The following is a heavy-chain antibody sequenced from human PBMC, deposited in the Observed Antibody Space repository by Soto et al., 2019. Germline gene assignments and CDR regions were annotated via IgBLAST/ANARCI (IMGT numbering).Heavy chain of an antibody. Sequence: GESLKISCKGSGYSFTSYWISWVRQMPGKGLEWMGRIDPSDSYTNYSPSFQGHVTISADKSISTAYLQWSSLKASDTAMYYCARRVPLDSSGYYYYWNYGMDVWGQGTTVTVSS. V-gene: IGHV5-10-1*01. CDR3: ARRVPLDSSGYYYYWNYGMDV. CDR1: GYSFTSYW. CDR2: IDPSDSYT. D-gene: IGHD3-22*01. J-gene: IGHJ6*02.